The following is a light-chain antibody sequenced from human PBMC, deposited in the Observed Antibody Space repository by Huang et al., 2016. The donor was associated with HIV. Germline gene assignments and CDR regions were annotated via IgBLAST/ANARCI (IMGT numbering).Light chain of an antibody. V-gene: IGKV1-5*03. CDR1: QSISSW. CDR3: QQYNTYSTWT. CDR2: KAS. Sequence: DIQMTQSPSTLSAYVGDRVTITCRASQSISSWLAWYQQKPGKAPNLLIYKASFLQTGVPSRFSGSGSGTDFTLTINNLQPEDFATYYCQQYNTYSTWTFGQGTKVEMK. J-gene: IGKJ1*01.